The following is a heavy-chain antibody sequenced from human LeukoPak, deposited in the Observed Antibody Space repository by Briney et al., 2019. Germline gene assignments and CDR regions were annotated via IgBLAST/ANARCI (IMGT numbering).Heavy chain of an antibody. D-gene: IGHD6-13*01. Sequence: GGSLRLSCAASGFTFSSYSMNWVRQAPGKGLEWVSSISSSSSYIYYADSVKGRFTISRDNAKNSLYLQMNSQRAEDTAVYYCARGVAAAGIDYWGQGTLVTVSS. CDR2: ISSSSSYI. CDR1: GFTFSSYS. V-gene: IGHV3-21*01. CDR3: ARGVAAAGIDY. J-gene: IGHJ4*02.